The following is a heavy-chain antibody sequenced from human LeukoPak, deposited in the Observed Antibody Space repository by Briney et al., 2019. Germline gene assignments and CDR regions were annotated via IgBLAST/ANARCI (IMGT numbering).Heavy chain of an antibody. CDR2: ISYDGSNK. V-gene: IGHV3-30*18. CDR3: AKALRGLYGDYGFDY. CDR1: GFTFSSYG. J-gene: IGHJ4*02. D-gene: IGHD4-17*01. Sequence: GRSLRLSCAASGFTFSSYGMHWVRQAPGTGLEWVAVISYDGSNKYYADSVKGRFTISRDNSKNTLYLQMNSLRAEDTAVYYCAKALRGLYGDYGFDYWGQGTLVTVSS.